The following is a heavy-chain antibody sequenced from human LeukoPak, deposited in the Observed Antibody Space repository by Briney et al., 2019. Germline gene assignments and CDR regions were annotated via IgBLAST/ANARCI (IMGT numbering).Heavy chain of an antibody. D-gene: IGHD3-22*01. CDR2: ISYDGSNK. V-gene: IGHV3-30-3*01. J-gene: IGHJ4*02. CDR3: ARWGWHYDSSGFDY. CDR1: GFTFSSYA. Sequence: GGSLRLSCAASGFTFSSYAMHWVRQAPGKGLEWVAVISYDGSNKYYADSVKGRFTISRDNSKNTLYLQMNSLRAEDTAVYYCARWGWHYDSSGFDYWGQGTLVTVPS.